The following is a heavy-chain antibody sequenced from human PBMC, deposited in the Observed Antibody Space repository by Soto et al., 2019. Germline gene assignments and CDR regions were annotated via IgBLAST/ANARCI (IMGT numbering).Heavy chain of an antibody. D-gene: IGHD3-10*02. CDR3: ARGVMLQVAVEIDY. J-gene: IGHJ4*02. CDR1: GFTFSSYG. Sequence: QVQLVESGGGVVQPGRSLSLSCAASGFTFSSYGMHWVRQAPGKGLEWVAVIWYDGGNKYSADSVKGRFTISRDNSKNTLYLQMNSLRAEDTAVYYCARGVMLQVAVEIDYWGQGTLVTVSA. V-gene: IGHV3-33*01. CDR2: IWYDGGNK.